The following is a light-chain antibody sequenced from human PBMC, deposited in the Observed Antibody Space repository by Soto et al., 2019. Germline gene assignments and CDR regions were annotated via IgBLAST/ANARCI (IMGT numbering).Light chain of an antibody. CDR3: SSYAGSNSVL. J-gene: IGLJ2*01. CDR2: EVT. CDR1: SSDVVGYNY. V-gene: IGLV2-8*01. Sequence: QSVLTQPPSASGSPGQSVTISCTGMSSDVVGYNYVSWYQQHPGKAPKLMIYEVTKRPSGVPDRFSGSKSGNTASLTVSGLQAEDEADYYCSSYAGSNSVLFGGGTKLTVL.